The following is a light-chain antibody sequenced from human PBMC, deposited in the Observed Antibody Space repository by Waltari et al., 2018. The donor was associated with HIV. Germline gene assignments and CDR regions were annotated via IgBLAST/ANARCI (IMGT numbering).Light chain of an antibody. CDR2: RNN. Sequence: QSVLTPPPSTSGTPGQRVTISCSGSSSNIGANWVCWFHQLPGTAPKLLIYRNNQRPSGVPDRYSASKSGTSASLAISDLRADDEADYYCAAWDDNLSAVVFGGRTKLSVL. CDR3: AAWDDNLSAVV. CDR1: SSNIGANW. J-gene: IGLJ2*01. V-gene: IGLV1-47*01.